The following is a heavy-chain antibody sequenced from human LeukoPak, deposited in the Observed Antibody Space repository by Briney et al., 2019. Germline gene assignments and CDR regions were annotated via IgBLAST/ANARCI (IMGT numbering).Heavy chain of an antibody. J-gene: IGHJ4*02. CDR2: IYHSGST. CDR3: ARVSSGATTVDY. CDR1: GGSISSSNW. V-gene: IGHV4-4*02. Sequence: PSETLSLTCAVSGGSISSSNWWSWVRQPPGKGLEWIGEIYHSGSTNYNPSLKSRVTISVDRSKNQFSLKLSSVTAADTAVYYCARVSSGATTVDYWGQGTLVTVSS. D-gene: IGHD1-26*01.